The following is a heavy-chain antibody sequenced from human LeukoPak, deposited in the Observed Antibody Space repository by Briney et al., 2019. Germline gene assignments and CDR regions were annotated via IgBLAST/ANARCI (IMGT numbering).Heavy chain of an antibody. J-gene: IGHJ4*02. Sequence: GGSLRLSCAASGFTFSSYAMSWVRQAPGKGLEWVAVISYDGSNKYYADSVKGRFTISRDNSKNTLYLQMNSLRAEDTAVYYCAKDSGGDCLDYWGQGTLVTVSS. CDR2: ISYDGSNK. V-gene: IGHV3-30*18. D-gene: IGHD2-21*02. CDR1: GFTFSSYA. CDR3: AKDSGGDCLDY.